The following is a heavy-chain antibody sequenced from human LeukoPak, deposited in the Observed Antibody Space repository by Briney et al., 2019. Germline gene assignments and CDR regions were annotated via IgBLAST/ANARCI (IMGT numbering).Heavy chain of an antibody. Sequence: PGGSLSLSCAAYGFTFNNYAMTWVRQAPGKGLEWVSAISGSGGTTLYADSVKGRFTISRDNSKSTLYLQMNSLRAEDTAVYYCAKDQGIQLWLKYFQHWGQGTLVTVSS. CDR2: ISGSGGTT. J-gene: IGHJ1*01. CDR3: AKDQGIQLWLKYFQH. CDR1: GFTFNNYA. V-gene: IGHV3-23*01. D-gene: IGHD5-18*01.